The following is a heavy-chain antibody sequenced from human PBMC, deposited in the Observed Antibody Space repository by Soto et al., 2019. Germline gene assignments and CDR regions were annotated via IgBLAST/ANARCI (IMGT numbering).Heavy chain of an antibody. D-gene: IGHD6-6*01. J-gene: IGHJ4*02. CDR2: ISNSGYT. V-gene: IGHV4-59*01. CDR1: GDSISSNY. Sequence: SETLSLTCTVSGDSISSNYWSWIRQPPGKGLEWIGYISNSGYTNYNPSLKSRVTISVDTSKNQFSLKLSSVTAADTAVYYCYSSSSHFDYWGQGTLVTVSS. CDR3: YSSSSHFDY.